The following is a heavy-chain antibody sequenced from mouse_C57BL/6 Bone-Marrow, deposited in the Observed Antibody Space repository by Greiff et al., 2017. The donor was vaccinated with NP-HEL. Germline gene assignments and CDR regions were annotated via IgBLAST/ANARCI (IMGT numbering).Heavy chain of an antibody. CDR3: ASMLRFITTARDY. V-gene: IGHV1-59*01. D-gene: IGHD1-1*01. Sequence: QVQLQQPGAELVRPGTSVKLSCKASGYTFTSYWMHWVKQRPGQGLEWIGVIDPSDSYTNYNQKFKGKATLTVDTSSSTAYMQLSSLTSEDSAVYYCASMLRFITTARDYWGQGTTLTVSS. J-gene: IGHJ2*01. CDR2: IDPSDSYT. CDR1: GYTFTSYW.